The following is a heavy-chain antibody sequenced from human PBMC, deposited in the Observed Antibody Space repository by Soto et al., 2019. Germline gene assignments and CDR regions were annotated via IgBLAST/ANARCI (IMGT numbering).Heavy chain of an antibody. J-gene: IGHJ5*02. V-gene: IGHV1-69*13. Sequence: GASVKVSCKASGYTFTSYDISWVRQAPGQGLEWMGGIIPIFGTANYAQKFQGRVTITADESTSTAYMELSSLRSEDTAVYYCARGGIVLMVYAIDPRYGSGSWFDPWGQGTLVTVSS. CDR1: GYTFTSYD. CDR2: IIPIFGTA. D-gene: IGHD2-8*01. CDR3: ARGGIVLMVYAIDPRYGSGSWFDP.